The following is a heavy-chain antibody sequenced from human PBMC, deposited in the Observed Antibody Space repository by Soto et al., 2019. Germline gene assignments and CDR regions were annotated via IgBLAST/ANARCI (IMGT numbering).Heavy chain of an antibody. CDR3: ARDPPAGGYSYGAFYGRDV. D-gene: IGHD5-18*01. CDR2: ISDDRSNK. Sequence: PVGSLRLSCAASGFTFSSDAMHWVRQAPGKGLEWVAVISDDRSNKYYSDSVKGRFTISRDNSKNTLYLQMNSLRPEDSAVYYCARDPPAGGYSYGAFYGRDVWGQGTTVTVSS. CDR1: GFTFSSDA. V-gene: IGHV3-30*03. J-gene: IGHJ6*02.